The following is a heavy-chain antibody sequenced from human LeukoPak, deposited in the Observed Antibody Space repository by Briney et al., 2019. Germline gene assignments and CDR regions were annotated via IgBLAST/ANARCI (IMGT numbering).Heavy chain of an antibody. CDR1: GFTFSSYA. CDR3: ANNLGILHGY. CDR2: ISGSGGST. V-gene: IGHV3-23*01. J-gene: IGHJ4*02. Sequence: GGSLRLSCAASGFTFSSYAMSWLRQAPGKGLEWVPAISGSGGSTYYADSVKGRFTISRDNSKNTLYLQMNSLRAEDTAVYYCANNLGILHGYWGQGTLVTVSS. D-gene: IGHD2-21*01.